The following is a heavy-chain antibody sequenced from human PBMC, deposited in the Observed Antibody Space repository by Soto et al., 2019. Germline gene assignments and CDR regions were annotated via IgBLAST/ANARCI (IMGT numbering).Heavy chain of an antibody. J-gene: IGHJ4*02. V-gene: IGHV3-23*01. CDR3: ARALYYDFWSGYNTPGY. Sequence: EVLLLESGGGLVQPGGSLRLSCAASGFIFSSYAMNWVRQAPGKGLEWVSALTGSGGSTYYGDSVRGRFTISRDNSKNTLYLQMNSLRAEDTAVYYCARALYYDFWSGYNTPGYWGQGTLVTVSS. CDR1: GFIFSSYA. D-gene: IGHD3-3*01. CDR2: LTGSGGST.